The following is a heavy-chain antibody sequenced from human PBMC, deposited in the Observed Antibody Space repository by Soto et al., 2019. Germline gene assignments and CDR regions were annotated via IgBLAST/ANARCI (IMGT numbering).Heavy chain of an antibody. Sequence: EVQLLDSGGGLVQPGGSLRLSCAASGFTFSSYAMSWVRQAPGKGLEWVSGISGSGGGTYYADSVKGRLTISRDNSKNTMYLQMNSLRAEATDVYYCAKDGYSYRYPSYFDYWGQGTLVTVSS. CDR1: GFTFSSYA. J-gene: IGHJ4*02. V-gene: IGHV3-23*01. D-gene: IGHD5-18*01. CDR3: AKDGYSYRYPSYFDY. CDR2: ISGSGGGT.